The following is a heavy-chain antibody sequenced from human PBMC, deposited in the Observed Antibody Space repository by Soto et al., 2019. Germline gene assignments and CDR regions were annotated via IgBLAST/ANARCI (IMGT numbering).Heavy chain of an antibody. CDR1: GFTFTAYN. Sequence: NPGGSLRLSCAASGFTFTAYNMNWVRQAPGKGLEWVSSITSGRTYIYYAESVKGRFTISRDNAKKSLYLQMNGLRVEDTAMYYCARGYSGPWGHVTLFTVS. J-gene: IGHJ5*02. CDR2: ITSGRTYI. V-gene: IGHV3-21*01. D-gene: IGHD5-12*01. CDR3: ARGYSGP.